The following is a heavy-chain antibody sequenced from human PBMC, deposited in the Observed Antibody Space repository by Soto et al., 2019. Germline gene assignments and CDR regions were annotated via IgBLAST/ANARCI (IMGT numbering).Heavy chain of an antibody. V-gene: IGHV1-69*13. CDR3: ARGHESGGNSDAFDI. CDR1: GGTFKTES. D-gene: IGHD2-21*02. J-gene: IGHJ3*02. CDR2: ILPVFDTT. Sequence: QVRLVQSGAEVKKPGSSVKVSCKYSGGTFKTESINWLRQAPGQGLEWMGNILPVFDTTDYAPKFQGRVTITADQATTTAYMELSRLTSQATGLYFCARGHESGGNSDAFDIWGQGTMVTVSS.